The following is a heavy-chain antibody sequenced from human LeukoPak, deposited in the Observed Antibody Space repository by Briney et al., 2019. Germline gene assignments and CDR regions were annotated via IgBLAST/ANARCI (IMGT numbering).Heavy chain of an antibody. Sequence: ASVKVSCKASGYTFRGNYIHWLRQAPGQGLEWMGWIDANNGDTKSAQKFQGRVTMSRDTSISTAYMDLSSLSPDDAAVYYCARNPSSVTLYFFDYWGQGTLVTVSS. CDR2: IDANNGDT. D-gene: IGHD4-11*01. CDR3: ARNPSSVTLYFFDY. V-gene: IGHV1-2*02. J-gene: IGHJ4*02. CDR1: GYTFRGNY.